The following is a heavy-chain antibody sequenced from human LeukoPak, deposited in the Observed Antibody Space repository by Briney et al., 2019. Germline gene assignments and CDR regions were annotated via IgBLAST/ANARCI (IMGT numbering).Heavy chain of an antibody. D-gene: IGHD3-22*01. CDR3: VRAVEYYYDSSGYAVDY. V-gene: IGHV3-21*01. J-gene: IGHJ4*02. CDR1: GFTFARYS. Sequence: GGSLRLSCAASGFTFARYSMNWVRQAPGKGLEWVSYISSSSSNIYYADSVTGRFTISRDNAKNSLYLQMNSLRAEDTAVYYCVRAVEYYYDSSGYAVDYWGQGTLVTVSS. CDR2: ISSSSSNI.